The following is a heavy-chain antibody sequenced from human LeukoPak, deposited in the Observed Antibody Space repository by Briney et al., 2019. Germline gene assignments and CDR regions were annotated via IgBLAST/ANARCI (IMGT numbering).Heavy chain of an antibody. V-gene: IGHV4-59*12. CDR1: GDSISSYY. J-gene: IGHJ3*02. CDR2: IFNSGST. Sequence: SETLSLACTVSGDSISSYYWSWIRQPPGKGLEWIGYIFNSGSTNYNPSLKSRVTVSVDTSKNQFSLSLSSVTAADTAVYYCARDNYYDSSGYPGDAFDIWGQGTMVTVSS. D-gene: IGHD3-22*01. CDR3: ARDNYYDSSGYPGDAFDI.